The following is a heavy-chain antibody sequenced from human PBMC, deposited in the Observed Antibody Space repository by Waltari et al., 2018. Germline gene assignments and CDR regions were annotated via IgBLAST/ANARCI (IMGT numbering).Heavy chain of an antibody. J-gene: IGHJ4*02. Sequence: QVQLQESGPGLVKPSQTLSLTCTVSGGSISSGSYYWSWIRQPAGKGLEWIGYIYTSGSTNYNPSLKSRVTISVDTSKNQFSLKLSSVTAADTAVYYCARASGMATIYVDYWGQGTLVTVSS. V-gene: IGHV4-61*09. D-gene: IGHD5-12*01. CDR3: ARASGMATIYVDY. CDR1: GGSISSGSYY. CDR2: IYTSGST.